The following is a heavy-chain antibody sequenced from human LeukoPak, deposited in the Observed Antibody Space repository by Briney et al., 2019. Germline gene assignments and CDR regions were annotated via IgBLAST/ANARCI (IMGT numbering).Heavy chain of an antibody. CDR1: GFTFSSYE. Sequence: GGSLRLSCAASGFTFSSYEMNWVRQAPGRGLEWVSYISSSGSTIYYADSVKGRSTISRDNAKNSLYLQMNSLRAEDTAVYYCAELGITVIGGVWGKGTTVTISS. CDR3: AELGITVIGGV. D-gene: IGHD3-10*02. J-gene: IGHJ6*04. CDR2: ISSSGSTI. V-gene: IGHV3-48*03.